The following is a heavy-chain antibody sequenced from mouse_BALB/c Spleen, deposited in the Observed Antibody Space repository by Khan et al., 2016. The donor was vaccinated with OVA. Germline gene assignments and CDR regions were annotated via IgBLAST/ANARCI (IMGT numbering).Heavy chain of an antibody. D-gene: IGHD2-2*01. J-gene: IGHJ4*01. Sequence: EVQLVESGPGLVKPSQSLSLTCTVTGYSITSDFAWNWVRQFPGNKLEWMGYISFSGSTSYDPSLKSRLSITRDTSKNQFFLQLSSVTTEDTATYDCIRSVYYAYAYAMDYWGQGTSVTVSS. V-gene: IGHV3-2*02. CDR3: IRSVYYAYAYAMDY. CDR2: ISFSGST. CDR1: GYSITSDFA.